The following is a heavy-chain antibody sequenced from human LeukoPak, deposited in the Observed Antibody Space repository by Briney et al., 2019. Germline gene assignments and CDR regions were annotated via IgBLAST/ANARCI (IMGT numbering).Heavy chain of an antibody. Sequence: PSQTLSLTCTVSCGSISSHYWSWIRQPPGKGLEWIGYIYYSGSTNYNPSLKSRVTISVDTSKNQFSLKLSSVTAADTAVYYCARSNWGSSPTFDYWGQGTLVTVSS. CDR2: IYYSGST. J-gene: IGHJ4*02. V-gene: IGHV4-59*11. D-gene: IGHD7-27*01. CDR3: ARSNWGSSPTFDY. CDR1: CGSISSHY.